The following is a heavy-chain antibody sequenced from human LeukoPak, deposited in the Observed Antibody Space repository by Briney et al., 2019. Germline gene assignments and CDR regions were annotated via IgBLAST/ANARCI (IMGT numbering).Heavy chain of an antibody. CDR3: ARDQVIVPAVDY. CDR1: GGSISSGDYY. J-gene: IGHJ4*02. V-gene: IGHV4-30-4*08. CDR2: IYYSGST. D-gene: IGHD2-2*01. Sequence: SQTLSLTCTVSGGSISSGDYYWSWIRQPPGKGLEWIGYIYYSGSTYYNLSLKRRVTISVDTSKNQFSLNLSTVTAADTAVYYCARDQVIVPAVDYWGQGTLVTVSS.